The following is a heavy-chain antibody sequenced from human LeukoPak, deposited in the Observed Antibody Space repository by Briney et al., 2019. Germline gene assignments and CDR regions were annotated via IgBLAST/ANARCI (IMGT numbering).Heavy chain of an antibody. J-gene: IGHJ4*02. CDR3: ARDLGTIFGVVIIGFDY. D-gene: IGHD3-3*01. Sequence: ASVKVSCKASGYTFTGYYMHWVRQAPGQGLEWMGWINPNSGGTNYAQKFQGRVTMTRDTSISTAYMEPSRLRSDDTAVYYCARDLGTIFGVVIIGFDYWGQGTLVTVSS. V-gene: IGHV1-2*02. CDR1: GYTFTGYY. CDR2: INPNSGGT.